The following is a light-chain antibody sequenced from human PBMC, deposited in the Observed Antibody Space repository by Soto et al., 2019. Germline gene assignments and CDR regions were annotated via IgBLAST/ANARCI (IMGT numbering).Light chain of an antibody. CDR1: NIGSKS. V-gene: IGLV3-21*02. CDR3: QLWVSSSHHFYA. CDR2: DDR. Sequence: SYELTQPPSVSVAPGQTASITCGGDNIGSKSVHWYQQKPGQAPVLVVYDDRDRPSGIPERFSGSNSGNTATLTISRVEAGDEADYYCQLWVSSSHHFYAFGTGTKVTVL. J-gene: IGLJ1*01.